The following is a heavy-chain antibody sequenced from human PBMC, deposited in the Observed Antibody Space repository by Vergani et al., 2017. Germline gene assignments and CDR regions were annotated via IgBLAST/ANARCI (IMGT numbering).Heavy chain of an antibody. CDR2: VEDSGYF. CDR1: GGSLSGYY. J-gene: IGHJ4*02. D-gene: IGHD1-14*01. V-gene: IGHV4-59*01. Sequence: QVQLQESGPGLVRPSETLSLTCTVSGGSLSGYYWNWIRQTPGEGLEWIGYVEDSGYFNYNPSLKTPVSMSSDTSNNQFSLMLSSVTVADTAVYYWARSIVTRNPPDYFDNWGQGTLVTVSS. CDR3: ARSIVTRNPPDYFDN.